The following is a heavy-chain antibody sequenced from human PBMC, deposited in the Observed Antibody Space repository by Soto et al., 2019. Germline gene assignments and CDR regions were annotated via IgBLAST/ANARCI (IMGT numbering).Heavy chain of an antibody. CDR2: IYYSGST. CDR3: ARIDPYCTNGVCYPNWFDP. D-gene: IGHD2-8*01. V-gene: IGHV4-59*08. CDR1: GGSISSYY. J-gene: IGHJ5*02. Sequence: SETLSLTCTVSGGSISSYYWSWIRQPPGKGLEWIGYIYYSGSTNYNPSLKSRVTISVDTSKNQFSLKLSSVTAADTAVYYCARIDPYCTNGVCYPNWFDPWGQGTLVTVSS.